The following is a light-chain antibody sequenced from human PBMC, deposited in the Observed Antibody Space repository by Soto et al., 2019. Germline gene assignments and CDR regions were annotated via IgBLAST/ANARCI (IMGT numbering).Light chain of an antibody. J-gene: IGKJ1*01. V-gene: IGKV1-5*03. CDR2: KAS. CDR3: QQYRSYSWT. CDR1: QSVSSW. Sequence: DVQLTQSPSTLSASVGDRVTITCRASQSVSSWLAWYQAKPGKAPNLLIYKASTLESGVPSRFSGSGSGTEVTLTISSLQPDDFATYYCQQYRSYSWTFGQGTKVEI.